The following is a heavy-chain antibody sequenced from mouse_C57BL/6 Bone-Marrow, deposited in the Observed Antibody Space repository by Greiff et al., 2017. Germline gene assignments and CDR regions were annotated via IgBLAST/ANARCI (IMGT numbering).Heavy chain of an antibody. Sequence: LVAPSQSLSITCTVSGFSLTSYGVDWVRQPPGKGLEWLGVIWGGGSTNYNSALMSRLSISKDNSKSQVFLKMNSLQTDDTAMYYCAKHSYCRNYESLHWYFDVWGTGTTVTVSS. CDR3: AKHSYCRNYESLHWYFDV. CDR2: IWGGGST. V-gene: IGHV2-9*01. D-gene: IGHD2-5*01. J-gene: IGHJ1*03. CDR1: GFSLTSYG.